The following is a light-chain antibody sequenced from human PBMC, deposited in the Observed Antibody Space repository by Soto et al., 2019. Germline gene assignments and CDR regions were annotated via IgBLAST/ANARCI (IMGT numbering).Light chain of an antibody. CDR3: QAWDSSTALDV. CDR1: KLGDKY. V-gene: IGLV3-1*01. CDR2: QDS. Sequence: SYELTQPPSVSVSPGQTASITCSGDKLGDKYACWYQQKPGQSPVLVIYQDSKRPSGIPERFSGSNSGNTATLTISGTQAMDEADYYCQAWDSSTALDVFGTGTQLTVL. J-gene: IGLJ1*01.